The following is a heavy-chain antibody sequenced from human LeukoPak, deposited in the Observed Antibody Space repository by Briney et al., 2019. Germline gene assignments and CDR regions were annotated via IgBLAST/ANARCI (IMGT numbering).Heavy chain of an antibody. CDR2: ISYDRNNK. D-gene: IGHD2-2*02. CDR1: GFTFSSYA. Sequence: PGRSLRLSCAASGFTFSSYAMHWVRQAPGKGLEWVAIISYDRNNKYYADSVKGRFTISRDNSKNTLYLQMNSLRAEDTAVYYCARICSSTSCYRGFDYWGQGTLVTVSS. CDR3: ARICSSTSCYRGFDY. J-gene: IGHJ4*02. V-gene: IGHV3-30*04.